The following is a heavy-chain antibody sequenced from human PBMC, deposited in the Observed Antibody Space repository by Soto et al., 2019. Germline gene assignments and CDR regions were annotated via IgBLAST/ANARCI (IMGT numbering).Heavy chain of an antibody. V-gene: IGHV3-30-3*01. J-gene: IGHJ3*02. D-gene: IGHD2-2*02. Sequence: WVRQAPGKGLEWVAVISYDGSNKYYADSVKGRFTISRDNSKNTLYLQMNSLRAEDTAVYYCARAAIGHNDAFDIWGQGTMVTVSS. CDR2: ISYDGSNK. CDR3: ARAAIGHNDAFDI.